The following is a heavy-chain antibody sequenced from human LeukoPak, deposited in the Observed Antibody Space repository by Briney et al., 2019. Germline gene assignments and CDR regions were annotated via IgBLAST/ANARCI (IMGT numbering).Heavy chain of an antibody. D-gene: IGHD3-22*01. V-gene: IGHV3-30-3*01. CDR3: ARMGLESSGPHDY. CDR2: ISYDGSNK. J-gene: IGHJ4*02. CDR1: GFTFSSYA. Sequence: GGSLRLSCAASGFTFSSYAMHWVRQAPGKGLEWVAVISYDGSNKYYADSVKGRFTISRDNSKNTLYLQMNSLRAEDTAVYYCARMGLESSGPHDYWGQGTLITVSS.